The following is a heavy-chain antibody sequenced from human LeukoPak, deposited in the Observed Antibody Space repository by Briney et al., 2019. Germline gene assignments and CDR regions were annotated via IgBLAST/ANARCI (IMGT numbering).Heavy chain of an antibody. D-gene: IGHD3-16*02. J-gene: IGHJ4*02. CDR1: GFTFSRYW. CDR3: ARDSGYTPDY. V-gene: IGHV3-74*01. CDR2: INSDGSST. Sequence: GGSLRLSCAASGFTFSRYWMHGVRQAPGKGPVWVSRINSDGSSTTYADSVKGRFTISRDNAKNTLYLQMSSLRAEDTAVYYCARDSGYTPDYWGQGTLVTVSS.